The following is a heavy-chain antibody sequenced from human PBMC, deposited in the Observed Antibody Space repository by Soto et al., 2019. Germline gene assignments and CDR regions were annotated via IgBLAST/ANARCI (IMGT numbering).Heavy chain of an antibody. CDR1: GFTFSSYD. CDR2: IGTAGDT. D-gene: IGHD2-15*01. J-gene: IGHJ6*02. CDR3: ARGHCSGLGCVQYHGMDV. V-gene: IGHV3-13*04. Sequence: GGSLRLSCGASGFTFSSYDMHWVRQATGKGLEWVSAIGTAGDTYYPDSVKGRFTISRDDSKSTLYLQMNSLRAEDTAVYYCARGHCSGLGCVQYHGMDVWGQGTTVTVSS.